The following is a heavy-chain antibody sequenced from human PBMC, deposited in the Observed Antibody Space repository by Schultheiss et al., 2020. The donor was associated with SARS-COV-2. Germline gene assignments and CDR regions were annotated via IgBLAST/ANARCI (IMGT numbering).Heavy chain of an antibody. V-gene: IGHV4-59*08. Sequence: SQTLSLTCTVSGGSINSYYWTWIRQPPGKGLEWIGNIYYSGSTNYNPSLKSRVTISVDTSNTKFSLKLSSVTAADTAVYYCAKRGGSYTPLAFDIWGQGTMVTVSS. CDR1: GGSINSYY. CDR3: AKRGGSYTPLAFDI. CDR2: IYYSGST. D-gene: IGHD1-26*01. J-gene: IGHJ3*02.